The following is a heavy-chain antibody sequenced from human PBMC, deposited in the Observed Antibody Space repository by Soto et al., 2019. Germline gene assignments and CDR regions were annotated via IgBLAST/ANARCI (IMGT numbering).Heavy chain of an antibody. V-gene: IGHV1-8*01. J-gene: IGHJ5*01. D-gene: IGHD2-2*01. CDR2: VSPNSGNT. CDR1: GYTFTDYD. Sequence: WASVKVSCKASGYTFTDYDINWVRQAPGQGLEWMGWVSPNSGNTVYAQKFQDRVTMTRDTSISTAYMELNNLRFEDTAMYYCARGRFYSETSTWFAFWGQGTPVTVSS. CDR3: ARGRFYSETSTWFAF.